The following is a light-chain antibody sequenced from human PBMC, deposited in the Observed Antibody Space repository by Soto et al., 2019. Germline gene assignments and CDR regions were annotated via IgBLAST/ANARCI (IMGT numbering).Light chain of an antibody. V-gene: IGLV2-14*01. CDR2: EVR. Sequence: QSVLTQPASASGSPGQSITISCTGTSSDVGSYNVVSWYQQYRGNPPKLMLFEVRHRPSGVSTRFAASNSGYTAFLTIARRQAEEEAYYYCISDTTSTPSYVFGTGTKVTVL. CDR1: SSDVGSYNV. J-gene: IGLJ1*01. CDR3: ISDTTSTPSYV.